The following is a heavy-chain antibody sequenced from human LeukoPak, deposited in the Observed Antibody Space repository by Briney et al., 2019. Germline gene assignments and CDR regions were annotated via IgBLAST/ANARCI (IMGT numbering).Heavy chain of an antibody. Sequence: GGSLRLSCAASGFTFSSYSMNWVRQAPGKGLEWVSSISSSSSYIYYADSVKGRFTISRDNAKNSPYPQMNSLRAEDTAVYYCARSRYDSRYTFDYWGQGTLVTVSS. J-gene: IGHJ4*02. CDR2: ISSSSSYI. CDR3: ARSRYDSRYTFDY. D-gene: IGHD3-22*01. V-gene: IGHV3-21*01. CDR1: GFTFSSYS.